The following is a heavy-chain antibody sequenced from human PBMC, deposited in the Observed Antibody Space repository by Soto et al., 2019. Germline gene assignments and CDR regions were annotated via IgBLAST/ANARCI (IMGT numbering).Heavy chain of an antibody. CDR1: GCTFSSYA. J-gene: IGHJ4*02. V-gene: IGHV3-30-3*01. CDR2: ISYDGSNK. Sequence: GGSLRLSCAASGCTFSSYAMHWVRQAPGKGLEWVAVISYDGSNKYYADSVKGRFTISRDNSKNTLYLQMNSLRAEDTAVYYCARDRMRGHLAYWGQGTLVTVSS. CDR3: ARDRMRGHLAY.